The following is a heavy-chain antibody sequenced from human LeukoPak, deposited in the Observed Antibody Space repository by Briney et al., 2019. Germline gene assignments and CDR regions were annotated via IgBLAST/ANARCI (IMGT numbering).Heavy chain of an antibody. CDR3: ARDRSSLNYYYMDV. Sequence: ASVKVSCKASGYSFTGYFINWVRQAPGQGLEWMGWINPNSGDTIYTQKLQGRVTMTTDTSTSTAYMELRSLRSDDTAVYYCARDRSSLNYYYMDVWGKGTTVTVSS. CDR1: GYSFTGYF. D-gene: IGHD6-13*01. V-gene: IGHV1-18*04. CDR2: INPNSGDT. J-gene: IGHJ6*03.